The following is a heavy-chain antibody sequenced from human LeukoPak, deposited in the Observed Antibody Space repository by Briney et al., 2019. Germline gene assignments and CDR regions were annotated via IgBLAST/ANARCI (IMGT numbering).Heavy chain of an antibody. CDR1: GFTFSSYW. V-gene: IGHV3-7*03. CDR2: IKQDGSEK. CDR3: ARDRGYSSGWGLDAFDI. Sequence: GGSLRLFCAASGFTFSSYWMSWVRQAPGKGLEWVANIKQDGSEKYYVDSVKGRFTISRDNAKNSLYLQMNSLRAEDTAVYYCARDRGYSSGWGLDAFDIWGQGTMVTVSS. D-gene: IGHD6-19*01. J-gene: IGHJ3*02.